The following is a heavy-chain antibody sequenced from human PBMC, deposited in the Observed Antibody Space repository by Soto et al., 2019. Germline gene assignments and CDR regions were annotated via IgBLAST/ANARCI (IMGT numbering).Heavy chain of an antibody. CDR1: GFTVSSNY. V-gene: IGHV3-66*01. CDR3: ARDGEYYYDSSAHRAFDI. Sequence: GGSLILSCAASGFTVSSNYMSWVRQAPGKGLEWVSVIYSGGSTYYADSVKGRFTISRDNSKNTLYLQMNSLRAEDTAVYYCARDGEYYYDSSAHRAFDIWGQGTMVTVSS. D-gene: IGHD3-22*01. J-gene: IGHJ3*02. CDR2: IYSGGST.